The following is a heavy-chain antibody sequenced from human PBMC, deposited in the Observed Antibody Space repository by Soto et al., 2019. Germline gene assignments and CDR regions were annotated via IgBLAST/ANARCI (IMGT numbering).Heavy chain of an antibody. CDR2: ISGSGGST. CDR1: GFTFSSYA. Sequence: GGSLRLSCAASGFTFSSYAMSWVRQAPGKGLEWVSAISGSGGSTYYADSVKGRFTISRENSKNTLFLQMNSLRVEDTAVYYCAKKATWTTIYYFDYWGQGALVTVSS. V-gene: IGHV3-23*01. CDR3: AKKATWTTIYYFDY. J-gene: IGHJ4*02. D-gene: IGHD4-17*01.